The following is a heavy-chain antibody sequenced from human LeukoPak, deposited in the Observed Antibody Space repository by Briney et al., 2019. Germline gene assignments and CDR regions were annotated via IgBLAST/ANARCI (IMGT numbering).Heavy chain of an antibody. CDR1: GGSISSYY. J-gene: IGHJ3*02. CDR2: IYTSGST. V-gene: IGHV4-4*07. Sequence: PSETLSLTCTVSGGSISSYYWSWIRQPAGKGLEWIGRIYTSGSTNYNPSLKSRVTMSVDTSKNQFSLKLSSVTAADTAVYYCARDQQYEGSGWYSGGHDAFYIWGQGTMVTVSS. D-gene: IGHD6-19*01. CDR3: ARDQQYEGSGWYSGGHDAFYI.